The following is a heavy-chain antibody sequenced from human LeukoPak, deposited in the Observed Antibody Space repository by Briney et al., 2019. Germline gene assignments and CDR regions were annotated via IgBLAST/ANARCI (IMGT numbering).Heavy chain of an antibody. CDR3: ARVIYSGASSAYYYDC. CDR1: GFTFSSYA. CDR2: IGGSGGST. J-gene: IGHJ4*02. Sequence: GGSLRLSCAASGFTFSSYAMTWVRQAPGKGLEWVSAIGGSGGSTYYADSVKGRFTISRENAKNSLYLQMNSLRAGDTAVYYCARVIYSGASSAYYYDCWGQGTLVTVSS. D-gene: IGHD3-22*01. V-gene: IGHV3-23*01.